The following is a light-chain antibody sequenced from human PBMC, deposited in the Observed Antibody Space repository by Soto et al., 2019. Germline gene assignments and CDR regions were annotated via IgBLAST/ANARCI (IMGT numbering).Light chain of an antibody. CDR2: GAS. J-gene: IGKJ1*01. Sequence: EIVLTHSPATLSLSPGDRATLSFSASQTVSSNFLAWYQQRPAQAPRLLIHGASTRATGITDRFSGSVSGTDFTLIISGLEPEDFAVYYCQQYGTSPATFGQGTKVDIK. CDR3: QQYGTSPAT. CDR1: QTVSSNF. V-gene: IGKV3-20*01.